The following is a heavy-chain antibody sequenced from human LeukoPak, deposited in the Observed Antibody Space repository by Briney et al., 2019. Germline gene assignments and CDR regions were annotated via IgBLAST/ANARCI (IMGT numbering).Heavy chain of an antibody. CDR2: ISAYNGNI. CDR3: ARGSAVAGTGPADY. D-gene: IGHD6-19*01. V-gene: IGHV1-18*01. CDR1: GYTFTSYV. J-gene: IGHJ4*02. Sequence: ASVKVSCKASGYTFTSYVISWVRQAPGQGLEWMGWISAYNGNINYAQKLQGRVTMTTDTSTSTAYMELRSLRSDDTAVYYCARGSAVAGTGPADYWGQGTLVTVSS.